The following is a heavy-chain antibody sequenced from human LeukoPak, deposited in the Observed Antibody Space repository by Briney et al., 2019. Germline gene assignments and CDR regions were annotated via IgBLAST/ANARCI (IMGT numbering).Heavy chain of an antibody. D-gene: IGHD3-3*01. CDR3: ARHVNNFWSGSDFYYYYMDV. V-gene: IGHV4-39*01. J-gene: IGHJ6*03. Sequence: SETLSLTCTVSGESISSNSYYWGWIRQPPGKGMEWIGTINYSGSTYYNTSLKSRVTISVDTSKNQFSLKLSSVTSADTAVYYCARHVNNFWSGSDFYYYYMDVWGKGTTVTVSS. CDR1: GESISSNSYY. CDR2: INYSGST.